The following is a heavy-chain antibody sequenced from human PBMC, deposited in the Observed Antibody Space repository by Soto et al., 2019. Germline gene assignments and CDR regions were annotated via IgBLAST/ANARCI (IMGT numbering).Heavy chain of an antibody. D-gene: IGHD4-4*01. V-gene: IGHV4-39*01. J-gene: IGHJ4*02. CDR2: IYYSGST. Sequence: SETLSLTCTVSGGSISSSSYYWGWNRQPPGKGLEWIGSIYYSGSTYYNPSLKSRVTISVDTSKNQFSLKLSSVTAADTAVYYCARRVTTVTGFFDYWGQGTLVTVS. CDR1: GGSISSSSYY. CDR3: ARRVTTVTGFFDY.